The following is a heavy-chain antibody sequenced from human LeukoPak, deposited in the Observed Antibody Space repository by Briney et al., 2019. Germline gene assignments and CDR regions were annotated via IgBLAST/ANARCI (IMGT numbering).Heavy chain of an antibody. CDR1: GFTFSSYW. V-gene: IGHV3-7*01. D-gene: IGHD2-2*02. CDR3: ARIYCSSTSCYNINYYYYMDV. Sequence: GGSLRLSCAASGFTFSSYWMSWVRQAPGKGLEWVANIKQDGSEKYYVDSVKGRFTTSRDNAKTSLYLKMNSLRAEDTAVYYCARIYCSSTSCYNINYYYYMDVWGKGTTVTISS. J-gene: IGHJ6*03. CDR2: IKQDGSEK.